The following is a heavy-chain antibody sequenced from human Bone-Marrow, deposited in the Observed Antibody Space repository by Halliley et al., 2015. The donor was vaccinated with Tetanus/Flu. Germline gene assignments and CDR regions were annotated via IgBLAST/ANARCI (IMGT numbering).Heavy chain of an antibody. J-gene: IGHJ4*02. V-gene: IGHV4-34*01. CDR2: ISHSGPT. CDR3: ARLRRGFGIGYGGYFDF. D-gene: IGHD3-3*01. Sequence: GEISHSGPTAYSPPLESRIPVSLDTSNNQFSLRLGSVTAADTAVYYCARLRRGFGIGYGGYFDFWGQGTPVTVAS.